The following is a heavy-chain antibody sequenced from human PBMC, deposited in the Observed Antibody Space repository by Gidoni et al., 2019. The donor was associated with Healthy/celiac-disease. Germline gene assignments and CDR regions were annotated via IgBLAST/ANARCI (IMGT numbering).Heavy chain of an antibody. CDR1: GGSFSGYY. Sequence: QVQLQQWGAGLLKPSETLSLTSAFYGGSFSGYYWSWIRQPPGKGLEWIGEINHSGSTNYNPSLKSRVTISVDTSKNQFSLKLSSVTAADTAVYYCARGPIPSGLIDYWGQGTLVTVSS. CDR3: ARGPIPSGLIDY. V-gene: IGHV4-34*01. CDR2: INHSGST. D-gene: IGHD2-15*01. J-gene: IGHJ4*02.